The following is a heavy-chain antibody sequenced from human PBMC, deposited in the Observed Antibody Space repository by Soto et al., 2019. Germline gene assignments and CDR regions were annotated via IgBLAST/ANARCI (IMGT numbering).Heavy chain of an antibody. CDR1: GFTVSSNY. J-gene: IGHJ4*02. CDR3: AREGAMATRKDFDY. V-gene: IGHV3-66*01. D-gene: IGHD1-26*01. CDR2: IYSGGST. Sequence: GGSLRLSCAASGFTVSSNYMSWVRQAPGKELEWVSVIYSGGSTYYPDSVKGRFTISRDNSKNTLYLQMSSLRAEDTAVYYCAREGAMATRKDFDYWGQGTLVTVSS.